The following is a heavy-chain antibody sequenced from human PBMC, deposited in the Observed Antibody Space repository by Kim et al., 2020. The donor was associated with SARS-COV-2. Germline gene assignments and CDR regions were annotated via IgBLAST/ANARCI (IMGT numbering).Heavy chain of an antibody. V-gene: IGHV4-30-2*01. D-gene: IGHD3-16*01. J-gene: IGHJ3*02. CDR2: T. CDR3: ARGLLRDAFDI. Sequence: TYYNPSLKSRVTISVDRSKNQFSLKLSSVTAADTAVYYCARGLLRDAFDIWGQGTMVTVSS.